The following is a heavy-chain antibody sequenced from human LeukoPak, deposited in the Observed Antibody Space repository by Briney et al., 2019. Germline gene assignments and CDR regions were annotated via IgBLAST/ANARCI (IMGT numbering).Heavy chain of an antibody. Sequence: PSETLSLTCNVSGFSITSSYYWSWIRQPPGKGLEWIGSIYHSGSTYYNPSLKSRVTMSVVTSKNQFSLNLSSVTAADTAVYYCARRFDFVYDYVYYFDSWGQGTLVTVSS. CDR2: IYHSGST. J-gene: IGHJ4*02. D-gene: IGHD5/OR15-5a*01. CDR1: GFSITSSYY. CDR3: ARRFDFVYDYVYYFDS. V-gene: IGHV4-38-2*02.